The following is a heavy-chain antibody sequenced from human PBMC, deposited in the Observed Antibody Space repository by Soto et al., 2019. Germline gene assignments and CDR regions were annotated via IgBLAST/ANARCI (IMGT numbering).Heavy chain of an antibody. CDR2: IYYSWST. CDR3: AAGRGYSYGGFEY. D-gene: IGHD5-18*01. J-gene: IGHJ4*02. V-gene: IGHV4-39*01. Sequence: PSETLSLTCTVSVGSISSSSYYLGWIRQPPGKGLEWIGSIYYSWSTYYNPSLKSRVTISVDTSKNQSSLKLSSVTAADTAVYYCAAGRGYSYGGFEYWGQGTMVTVSS. CDR1: VGSISSSSYY.